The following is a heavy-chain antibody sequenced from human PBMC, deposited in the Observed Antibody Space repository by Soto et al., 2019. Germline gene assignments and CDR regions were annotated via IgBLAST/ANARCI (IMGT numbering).Heavy chain of an antibody. Sequence: EMQLVESGGGAVQPGASLRLSCAASGFSFKTFWMSWVRQAPGKGLEWVANINQDESESHYVDSVKGRFTISRDNAKSSVSLQRNELRVEETAVYYWVGANIVGRPGGGQGTMVTVSS. D-gene: IGHD3-22*01. CDR3: VGANIVGRPG. V-gene: IGHV3-7*01. CDR1: GFSFKTFW. CDR2: INQDESES. J-gene: IGHJ3*01.